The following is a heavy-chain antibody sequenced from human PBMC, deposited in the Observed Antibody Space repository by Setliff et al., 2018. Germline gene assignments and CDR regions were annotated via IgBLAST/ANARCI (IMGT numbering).Heavy chain of an antibody. Sequence: SETLSLTCTVSGGSISSGGYYWSWIRQHPGKGLEWIGYIYYSGSTYYNPSLKSRVTISVDTSKNQFSLKLSSVTAADTAVYYCARVALVVVIRNAFDIWGQGKMVT. CDR1: GGSISSGGYY. CDR3: ARVALVVVIRNAFDI. D-gene: IGHD2-21*01. CDR2: IYYSGST. J-gene: IGHJ3*02. V-gene: IGHV4-31*03.